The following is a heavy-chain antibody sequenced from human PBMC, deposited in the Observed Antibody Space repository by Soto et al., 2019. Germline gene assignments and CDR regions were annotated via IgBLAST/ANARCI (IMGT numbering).Heavy chain of an antibody. Sequence: VGSLRVSCISSGFTFRTYTMNWVRQAPGKGLEWVSGIRGFSPYTFYAESVKGRFTISRDNAKNSLYLQMDSLRAEDTAVYYCASDSHCNGGNCPMGGFDMWGQGTMVTVSS. J-gene: IGHJ3*02. CDR2: IRGFSPYT. CDR3: ASDSHCNGGNCPMGGFDM. V-gene: IGHV3-21*01. CDR1: GFTFRTYT. D-gene: IGHD2-15*01.